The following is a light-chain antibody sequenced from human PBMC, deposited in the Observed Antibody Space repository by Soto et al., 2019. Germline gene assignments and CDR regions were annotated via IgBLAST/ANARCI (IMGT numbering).Light chain of an antibody. CDR2: DAS. CDR3: PQYDNLLSLT. Sequence: DIQMTQSPSSLSASVGDRVIITCQASQDISNYLNWYQHKPGKAPKLLIYDASNLETGVPSRFSESVSWTDFTFTISRLQPEDIAAYYCPQYDNLLSLTLGGGTQVEIK. V-gene: IGKV1-33*01. CDR1: QDISNY. J-gene: IGKJ4*01.